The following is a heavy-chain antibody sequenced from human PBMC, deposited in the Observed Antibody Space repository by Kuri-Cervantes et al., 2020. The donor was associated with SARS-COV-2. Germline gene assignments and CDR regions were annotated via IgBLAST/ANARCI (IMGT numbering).Heavy chain of an antibody. CDR2: IYPGDSDT. V-gene: IGHV5-51*01. Sequence: GGSLRLSCKGSGYSFTSYWIGWVRQMSGKGLEWMGIIYPGDSDTRYSPSFQGQVTISADKSISTAYLQWSSLKASDTAMYYCATSGKEEWELLGFDYWGQGTLVTVSS. CDR1: GYSFTSYW. J-gene: IGHJ4*02. CDR3: ATSGKEEWELLGFDY. D-gene: IGHD1-26*01.